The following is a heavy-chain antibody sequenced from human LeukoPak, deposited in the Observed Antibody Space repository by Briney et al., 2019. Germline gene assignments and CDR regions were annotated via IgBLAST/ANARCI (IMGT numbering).Heavy chain of an antibody. CDR2: ISSSGSTI. CDR1: GFTFSSYE. J-gene: IGHJ4*02. Sequence: GGSLRLXCAASGFTFSSYEMNWVRQAPGKGLESVSYISSSGSTIYYADSVKGRFTISRDNAKNSLYLQMNSLRAEDTAVYYCARAGIYYYDSTGHYTTDYWGQGTLVTVSS. V-gene: IGHV3-48*03. D-gene: IGHD3-22*01. CDR3: ARAGIYYYDSTGHYTTDY.